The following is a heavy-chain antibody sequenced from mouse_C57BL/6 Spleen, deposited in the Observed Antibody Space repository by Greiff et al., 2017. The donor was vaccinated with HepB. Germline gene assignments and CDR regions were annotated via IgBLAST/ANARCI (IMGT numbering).Heavy chain of an antibody. CDR1: GFSFNTYA. CDR3: LREAYDYDGRCGFAY. CDR2: IRSKSNNYAT. J-gene: IGHJ3*01. D-gene: IGHD2-4*01. Sequence: DVHLVESGGGLVQPKASLKLSCAASGFSFNTYAMNWVRQAPGKGLEWVARIRSKSNNYATYYADSVKDRLTISRDDSESMLYLQMKNLKTEDTAMYYGLREAYDYDGRCGFAYWGQGTLVTVSA. V-gene: IGHV10-1*01.